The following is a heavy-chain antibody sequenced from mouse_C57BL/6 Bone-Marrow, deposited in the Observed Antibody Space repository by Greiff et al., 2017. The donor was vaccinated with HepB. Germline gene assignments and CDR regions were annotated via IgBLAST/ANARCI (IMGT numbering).Heavy chain of an antibody. J-gene: IGHJ4*01. CDR3: TRKGSTTVVAKRYAMDY. Sequence: VQLKQSGAELARPGASVKLSCKASGYTFTSYGISWVKQRTGQGLEWIGEIYPRSGNTDYNEKFKGKATLTADKSSRTAYMELRSLTSEDSAVYFWTRKGSTTVVAKRYAMDYWGQGTSVTVSS. D-gene: IGHD1-1*01. CDR1: GYTFTSYG. CDR2: IYPRSGNT. V-gene: IGHV1-81*01.